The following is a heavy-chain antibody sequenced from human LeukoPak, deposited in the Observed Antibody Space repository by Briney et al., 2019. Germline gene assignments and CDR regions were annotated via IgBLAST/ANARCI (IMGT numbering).Heavy chain of an antibody. V-gene: IGHV3-53*04. CDR3: ATEKSGWTITYGMYV. Sequence: GGSLRLSCAASGFTVSSNYMSWVRQPPGKGLEWVSVIYSDGDTSYADSVKDRFTISTHNSKNTLYLQMNSLRAEDTAIYYCATEKSGWTITYGMYVWGQGTTVTVSS. D-gene: IGHD6-19*01. CDR1: GFTVSSNY. J-gene: IGHJ6*02. CDR2: IYSDGDT.